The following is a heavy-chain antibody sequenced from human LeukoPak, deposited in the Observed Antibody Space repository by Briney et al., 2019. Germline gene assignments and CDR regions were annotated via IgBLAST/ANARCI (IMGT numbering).Heavy chain of an antibody. J-gene: IGHJ4*02. Sequence: TGGSLRLSCAASGFTFSSYAMSWVRQAPGKGLEWVSAISGSGGSTYYADSVKGRFTISRDNSKNTLYLQMNSLRAEDTAVYYCAKPPSSGSGWMTFYYWGQGTLVTVSS. D-gene: IGHD6-19*01. CDR3: AKPPSSGSGWMTFYY. CDR1: GFTFSSYA. CDR2: ISGSGGST. V-gene: IGHV3-23*01.